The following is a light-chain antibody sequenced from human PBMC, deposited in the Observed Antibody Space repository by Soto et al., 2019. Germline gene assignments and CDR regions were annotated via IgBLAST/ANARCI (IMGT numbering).Light chain of an antibody. V-gene: IGLV2-14*01. CDR1: SSDVGGYNY. Sequence: QSALTQPASVSGSPGQSITISCTGTSSDVGGYNYVSWYQQHPGKAPKLMIYDVSNRPSGVSNRFSGSKSGNTASLTISGLQAEDEVGYCCLSYTLSSTLLYVFGTGTKLTVL. J-gene: IGLJ1*01. CDR3: LSYTLSSTLLYV. CDR2: DVS.